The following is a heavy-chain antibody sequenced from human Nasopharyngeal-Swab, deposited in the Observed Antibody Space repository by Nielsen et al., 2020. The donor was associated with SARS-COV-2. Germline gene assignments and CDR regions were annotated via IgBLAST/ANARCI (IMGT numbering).Heavy chain of an antibody. CDR1: GFTFSSYD. Sequence: GGSLRLSCAASGFTFSSYDMYWVRQATGKGLEWVSAIGTAGDTYYPGSVKGRFTISRENAKNSLYLQMNSLRAGDTAVYYCARGYYYDSSGYRPRGMDVWGQGTTVTVSS. V-gene: IGHV3-13*01. CDR2: IGTAGDT. D-gene: IGHD3-22*01. CDR3: ARGYYYDSSGYRPRGMDV. J-gene: IGHJ6*02.